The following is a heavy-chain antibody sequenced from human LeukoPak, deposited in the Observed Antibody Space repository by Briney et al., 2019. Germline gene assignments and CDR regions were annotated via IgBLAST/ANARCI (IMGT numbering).Heavy chain of an antibody. CDR2: INRSGST. D-gene: IGHD1-1*01. CDR3: ARQSSTGLAY. J-gene: IGHJ4*02. V-gene: IGHV4-34*01. Sequence: PSETLSLTCAVYGGSFSGYYWSWIRQPPGKGLEWIGEINRSGSTNYNPSLKSRVTISVDTSKNQFSLKMSSVTAADTAVYYCARQSSTGLAYWGQGTLVTVSS. CDR1: GGSFSGYY.